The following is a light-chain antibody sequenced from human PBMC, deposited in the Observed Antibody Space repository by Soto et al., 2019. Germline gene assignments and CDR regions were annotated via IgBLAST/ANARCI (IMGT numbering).Light chain of an antibody. J-gene: IGKJ1*01. Sequence: DIQMTQSPSTLSASVGDRVTITCRASQSINSWLAWYQQKPGKAPKVLIYKASSLESGVPSRFSGSGSGTEFTLTISSLQPDDFATYHCQQYQSYTWTFGQGTKVEIK. CDR2: KAS. CDR1: QSINSW. V-gene: IGKV1-5*03. CDR3: QQYQSYTWT.